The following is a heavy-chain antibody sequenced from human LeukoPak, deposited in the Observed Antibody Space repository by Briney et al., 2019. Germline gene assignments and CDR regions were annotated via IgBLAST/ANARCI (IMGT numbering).Heavy chain of an antibody. CDR1: GYSISSGDYY. CDR3: ARTPRVYGSGIKGFDY. J-gene: IGHJ4*02. D-gene: IGHD3-10*01. V-gene: IGHV4-30-4*08. Sequence: SETLSLTCTVSGYSISSGDYYWSWIRQPPGKGLGWIGYIYYSGSTYYNPSLKSRVTISVDTSKNQFSLKLSSVTAADTAVYYCARTPRVYGSGIKGFDYWGQGTLVTVSS. CDR2: IYYSGST.